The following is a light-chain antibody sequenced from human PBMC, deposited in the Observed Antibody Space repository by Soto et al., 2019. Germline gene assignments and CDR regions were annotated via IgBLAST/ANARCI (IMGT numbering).Light chain of an antibody. CDR2: GDT. Sequence: QSVLTQPPSASGTPGQRVTISCSGSSPNIGGNTVKWYQQVPGTAPKLLIHGDTPRPSGVPDRFSGSKSGTSASLAISGLQSEDEAEYYCATWDDSLNGVVFGGGTKVTVL. V-gene: IGLV1-44*01. CDR3: ATWDDSLNGVV. CDR1: SPNIGGNT. J-gene: IGLJ2*01.